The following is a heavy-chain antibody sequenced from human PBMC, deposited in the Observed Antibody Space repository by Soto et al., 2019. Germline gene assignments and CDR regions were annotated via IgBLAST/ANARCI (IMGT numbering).Heavy chain of an antibody. CDR3: ARDEATMVRGVHHNWFDP. CDR2: INPSGGST. Sequence: GASVKVSCKASGYTFTSYYMHWVRQAPGQGLEWMGIINPSGGSTSYAQKFQGRVTMTRDTSTSTVYMELSSLRSEDTAVDYCARDEATMVRGVHHNWFDPWGQGTLVTVSS. D-gene: IGHD3-10*01. CDR1: GYTFTSYY. V-gene: IGHV1-46*01. J-gene: IGHJ5*02.